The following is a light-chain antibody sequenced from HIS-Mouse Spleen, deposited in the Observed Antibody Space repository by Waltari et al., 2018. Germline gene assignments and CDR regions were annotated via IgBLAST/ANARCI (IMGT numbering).Light chain of an antibody. CDR2: EDS. J-gene: IGLJ2*01. CDR3: YSTDSSGNHRV. Sequence: SYELTPPPSVSVSPGQTARITCSGAALPTKHHYLYQQKAGQAPVLVIYEDSKRPSGIPERFSGSSSGTMATLTISGAQVEDEADYYCYSTDSSGNHRVFGGGTKLTVL. V-gene: IGLV3-10*01. CDR1: ALPTKH.